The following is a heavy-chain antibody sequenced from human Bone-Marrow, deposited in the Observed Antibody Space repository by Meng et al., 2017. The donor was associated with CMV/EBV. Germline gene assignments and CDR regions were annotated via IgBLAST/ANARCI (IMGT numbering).Heavy chain of an antibody. CDR3: ATARQGAPYHFWLGMDV. D-gene: IGHD3-3*01. CDR1: GFSLSTSGVG. J-gene: IGHJ6*02. CDR2: IYWNDDK. Sequence: SGTTLVKPTQTLTLTCTFSGFSLSTSGVGVGWIRQPPGKALEWLALIYWNDDKRYSPSLKSRLTITKGTSKNQVVLTMTNMDPVHTATNYFATARQGAPYHFWLGMDVWSQGTTVTVSS. V-gene: IGHV2-5*01.